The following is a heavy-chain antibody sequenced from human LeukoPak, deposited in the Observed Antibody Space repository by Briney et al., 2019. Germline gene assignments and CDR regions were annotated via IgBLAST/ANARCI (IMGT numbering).Heavy chain of an antibody. CDR2: ISSSINYI. Sequence: PGGSLRLSCAASGFTFSSYTMSWVREAPGKGLEWVSSISSSINYIYHVDSVKGRFTISRDDAQNSVYLQMNSLKDEDTAVYYCARSRTSSPYDKNLNFWGQGTLVIVSS. J-gene: IGHJ4*02. V-gene: IGHV3-21*01. D-gene: IGHD1-14*01. CDR1: GFTFSSYT. CDR3: ARSRTSSPYDKNLNF.